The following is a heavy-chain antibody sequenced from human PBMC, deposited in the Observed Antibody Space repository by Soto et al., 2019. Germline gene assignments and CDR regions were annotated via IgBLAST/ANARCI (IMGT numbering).Heavy chain of an antibody. CDR2: MNMDGSRT. CDR3: VRGDGDRYDGHGYLGRH. D-gene: IGHD2-21*01. Sequence: EVQLVKSGGGLVQPGGSLRLSCAASGFTFSIYWMHWVRQAPGKGLVWVSRMNMDGSRTSYADFAKGLFTISRDDAKSTVYLQMSNLRAEDTAVYYCVRGDGDRYDGHGYLGRHWGQGTLVTVSS. J-gene: IGHJ4*02. CDR1: GFTFSIYW. V-gene: IGHV3-74*01.